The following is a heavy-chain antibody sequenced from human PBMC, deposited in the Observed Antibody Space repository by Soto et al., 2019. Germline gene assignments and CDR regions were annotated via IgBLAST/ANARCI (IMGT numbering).Heavy chain of an antibody. Sequence: QITLKESGPTLVKPTQTLTLTCTFSGFSLSTSGVGVGWIRQPPGKALEWLALIYWDDDKRFSAVLKRSLPITKDASKNQVVLTMSNMDPVDTATYSCAQSGGYYDFWSGLNWFDPWGQGTLVTVSS. V-gene: IGHV2-5*02. CDR3: AQSGGYYDFWSGLNWFDP. J-gene: IGHJ5*02. CDR1: GFSLSTSGVG. D-gene: IGHD3-3*01. CDR2: IYWDDDK.